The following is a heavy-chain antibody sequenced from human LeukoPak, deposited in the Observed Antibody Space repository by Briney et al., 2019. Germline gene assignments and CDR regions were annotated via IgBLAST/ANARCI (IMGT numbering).Heavy chain of an antibody. CDR2: MYYSGST. Sequence: SETLSLTCIVSGGPISSYYWSWIRQPPGKGLEWIGYMYYSGSTNYNPSLQGRVSISLDTSKSQFSLKLSSATAADTAVYYCARPYSSTSHGSFDIWGQGTMVTVSS. D-gene: IGHD6-13*01. CDR1: GGPISSYY. V-gene: IGHV4-59*08. J-gene: IGHJ3*02. CDR3: ARPYSSTSHGSFDI.